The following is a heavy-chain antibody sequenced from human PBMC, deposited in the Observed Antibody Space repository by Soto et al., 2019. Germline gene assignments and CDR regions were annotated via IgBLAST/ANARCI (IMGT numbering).Heavy chain of an antibody. CDR3: ARGGGGLTADFKWYYLALDV. Sequence: QVQLVQSGAEVKKPGSSVRISCKASGGTFSRDAFSWVRQAPGQGPEWLGGIISRHDTPIYGQRIQGRVTITADRSTNTVFLDVTNLRPDDTAIYYCARGGGGLTADFKWYYLALDVWGRGTPVTVS. CDR1: GGTFSRDA. D-gene: IGHD1-7*01. CDR2: IISRHDTP. J-gene: IGHJ6*02. V-gene: IGHV1-69*06.